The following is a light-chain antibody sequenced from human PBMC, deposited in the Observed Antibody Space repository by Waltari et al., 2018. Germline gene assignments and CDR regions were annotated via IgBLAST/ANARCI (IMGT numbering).Light chain of an antibody. CDR2: GAS. V-gene: IGKV3-20*01. Sequence: ESVSPQSPGSLSSSTGERVTRSCRASQSVSRALAWYQQKPGQPPRLLIFGASNRATGIPDRFSGSGSGTDFSLTISRLEPEDFAVYYCQHYVRLPATFGQGTKVEIK. CDR3: QHYVRLPAT. J-gene: IGKJ1*01. CDR1: QSVSRA.